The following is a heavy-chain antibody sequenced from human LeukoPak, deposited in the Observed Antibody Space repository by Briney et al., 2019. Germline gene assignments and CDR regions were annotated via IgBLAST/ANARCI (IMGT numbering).Heavy chain of an antibody. CDR2: IKYSGST. V-gene: IGHV4-59*01. J-gene: IGHJ4*02. Sequence: SQTLSLTCTVSGASMNDYFWGWIRQPPGRCLEWIGYIKYSGSTNFNPSLKSRVTMSADTSKNRFSLKLISVTAADTAVYYCARGKRHYYDSTSYEFFDKWGQGTLISVSS. CDR1: GASMNDYF. D-gene: IGHD3-22*01. CDR3: ARGKRHYYDSTSYEFFDK.